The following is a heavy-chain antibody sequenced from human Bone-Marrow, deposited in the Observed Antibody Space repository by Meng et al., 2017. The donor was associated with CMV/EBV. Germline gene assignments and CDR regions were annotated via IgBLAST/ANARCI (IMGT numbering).Heavy chain of an antibody. CDR3: ARDLKEYSGSYENRFDP. V-gene: IGHV3-30-3*01. Sequence: GESLKISCAASGFTFSSYAMHWVRQAPGKGLEWVAVISYDGSNKYYADSVKGRFTISRDNSKNTLYLQMNSLRAEDTAVYYCARDLKEYSGSYENRFDPWGQGTLVTVSS. J-gene: IGHJ5*02. CDR2: ISYDGSNK. D-gene: IGHD1-26*01. CDR1: GFTFSSYA.